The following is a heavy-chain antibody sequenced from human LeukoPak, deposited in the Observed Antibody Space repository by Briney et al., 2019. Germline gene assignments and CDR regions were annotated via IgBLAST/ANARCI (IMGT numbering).Heavy chain of an antibody. J-gene: IGHJ5*02. CDR2: INHSGST. CDR1: GGSFSGYY. D-gene: IGHD6-19*01. CDR3: ARRTDSSGETYNWFDP. Sequence: PSETLSLTCAVYGGSFSGYYWSWIRQPPGKGLEWIGEINHSGSTNYNPSLKSRVTISVDTSKNQFSLKLSSVTAADTAVYYCARRTDSSGETYNWFDPWGQGTLVTVSS. V-gene: IGHV4-34*01.